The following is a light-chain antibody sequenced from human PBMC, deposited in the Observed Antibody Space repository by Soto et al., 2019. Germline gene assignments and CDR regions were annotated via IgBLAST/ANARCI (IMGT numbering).Light chain of an antibody. V-gene: IGLV2-11*01. CDR2: DVS. Sequence: QSVLTQPRSVSGSPGQSVTISCTGTSSDVGGYNYVSWYQQHPGKAPKPMIYDVSKRPSGVPDRFSGSKSGNTASLTISGLQAEDEADYYCSSYTSSSTYVFGTGTKGTVL. CDR1: SSDVGGYNY. J-gene: IGLJ1*01. CDR3: SSYTSSSTYV.